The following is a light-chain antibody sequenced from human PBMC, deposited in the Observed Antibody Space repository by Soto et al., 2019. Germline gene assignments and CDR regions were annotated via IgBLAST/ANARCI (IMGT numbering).Light chain of an antibody. J-gene: IGLJ3*02. Sequence: QSVLTQPPSLSGAPGQGVTISCTGGSSNIGAGYDVHWYQQFPGTAPRLLVYANTNRPSGIPDRFSGSKSGASASLVITGLQSEDEAHYYCQSYDSRRSGSKVFGGGTKLTVL. CDR1: SSNIGAGYD. CDR2: ANT. V-gene: IGLV1-40*01. CDR3: QSYDSRRSGSKV.